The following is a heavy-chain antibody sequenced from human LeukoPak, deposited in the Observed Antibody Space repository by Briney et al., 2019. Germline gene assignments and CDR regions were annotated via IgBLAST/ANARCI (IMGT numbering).Heavy chain of an antibody. CDR3: ARSWTRGYYFDY. CDR2: INHSGST. V-gene: IGHV4-61*01. Sequence: SEALSLTCTVSGGSVNSGSYYWSWIRQPPGKGLEWIGEINHSGSTNYNPSLKSRVTISVDTSKNQFSLKLSSVTAADTAVYYCARSWTRGYYFDYWGQGTLVTVSS. CDR1: GGSVNSGSYY. D-gene: IGHD6-13*01. J-gene: IGHJ4*02.